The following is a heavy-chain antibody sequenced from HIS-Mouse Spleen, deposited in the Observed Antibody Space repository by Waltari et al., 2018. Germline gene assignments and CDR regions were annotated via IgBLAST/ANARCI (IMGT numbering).Heavy chain of an antibody. J-gene: IGHJ3*02. Sequence: QLQLQESGPGLVKPSETLSLTCTVSGGAIRSSSYYWGWIRQPPGKGLEWIGSIYYSGSTSYNPSLKSRVTISVDTSKNQFSLKLSSVTAADTAVYYCARDGYSGYGHDAFDIWGQGTMVTVSS. CDR3: ARDGYSGYGHDAFDI. V-gene: IGHV4-39*07. CDR2: IYYSGST. D-gene: IGHD5-12*01. CDR1: GGAIRSSSYY.